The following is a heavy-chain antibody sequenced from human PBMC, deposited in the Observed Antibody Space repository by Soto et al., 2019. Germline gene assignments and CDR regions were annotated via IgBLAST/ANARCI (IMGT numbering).Heavy chain of an antibody. CDR1: GLTVSSNY. CDR3: ARETTGDRYSSSSGAFDI. Sequence: GGSLRLSCAASGLTVSSNYMSWVRQAPGKGLEWVSVTYSGGSTYYADSVKGRFTITRDNSKNTLYLQMNSLRAEDTAVYYCARETTGDRYSSSSGAFDIWGQGTMVTVSS. CDR2: TYSGGST. J-gene: IGHJ3*02. V-gene: IGHV3-53*01. D-gene: IGHD6-6*01.